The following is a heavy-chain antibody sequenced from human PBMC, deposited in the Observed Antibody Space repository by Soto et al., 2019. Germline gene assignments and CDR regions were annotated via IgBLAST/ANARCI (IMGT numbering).Heavy chain of an antibody. CDR3: AREEGEYDILTGYYIPSWFDP. CDR1: GGTFSSYA. CDR2: IIPIFGTA. Sequence: SVKVSCKASGGTFSSYAISWVRQAPGQGLEWMGGIIPIFGTANYAQKFQGRVTITADKSTSTAYMELSSLRSEDTAVYYCAREEGEYDILTGYYIPSWFDPWGQGTLVTVS. V-gene: IGHV1-69*06. D-gene: IGHD3-9*01. J-gene: IGHJ5*02.